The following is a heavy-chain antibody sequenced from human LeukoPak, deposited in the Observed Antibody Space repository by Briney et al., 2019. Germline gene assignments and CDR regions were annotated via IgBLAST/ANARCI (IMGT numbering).Heavy chain of an antibody. V-gene: IGHV4-59*12. J-gene: IGHJ4*02. CDR3: ASRGYSYGYLFDY. Sequence: SETLSLTCTVSGGSISSYYWSWIRQPPGKGLEWIGYIYYSGSTNYNPSLKSRVTISVDTSKNQFSLKLSSVTAADTAVYYCASRGYSYGYLFDYWGQGTLVTVSS. D-gene: IGHD5-18*01. CDR1: GGSISSYY. CDR2: IYYSGST.